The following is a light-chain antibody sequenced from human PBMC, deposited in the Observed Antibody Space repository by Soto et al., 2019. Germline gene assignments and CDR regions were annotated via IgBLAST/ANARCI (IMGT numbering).Light chain of an antibody. CDR1: SSDVGGNNY. J-gene: IGLJ1*01. CDR3: SSFAGNNNRGV. V-gene: IGLV2-8*01. Sequence: QSALTQPPSASASPGQSGTISCTGTSSDVGGNNYVSWYLQRPGKAPKLMIYEVSKRPSGVPDRFSGSKSGNTATLTVSGLQAEDEADYYCSSFAGNNNRGVFGSGTKLTVL. CDR2: EVS.